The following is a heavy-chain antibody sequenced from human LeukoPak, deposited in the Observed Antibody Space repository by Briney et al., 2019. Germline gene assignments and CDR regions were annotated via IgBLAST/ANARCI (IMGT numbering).Heavy chain of an antibody. CDR3: ARGGSGWYFPDY. CDR1: GFAFGTHW. V-gene: IGHV3-48*04. J-gene: IGHJ4*02. CDR2: ISSSGSTI. D-gene: IGHD6-19*01. Sequence: GGSLRLSCAASGFAFGTHWMNWVRQAPGKGLEWVSYISSSGSTIYYADSVKGRFTISRDNAKNSLYLQMNSLRAEDTAVYYCARGGSGWYFPDYWGQGTLVTVSS.